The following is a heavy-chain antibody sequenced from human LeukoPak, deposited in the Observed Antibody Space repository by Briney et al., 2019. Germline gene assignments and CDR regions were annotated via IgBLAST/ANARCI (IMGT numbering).Heavy chain of an antibody. V-gene: IGHV1-69*13. D-gene: IGHD3-10*01. J-gene: IGHJ6*03. CDR3: AREIGGLDYYYYMDV. CDR2: IIPIFGTA. Sequence: SVKVSCKASGGTFSSYAISWVRQAPGQGLEWMGGIIPIFGTANYAQKFQGRVTITADESTSTAYMELSSLRSEDTAVYYCAREIGGLDYYYYMDVWGKGTTVTISS. CDR1: GGTFSSYA.